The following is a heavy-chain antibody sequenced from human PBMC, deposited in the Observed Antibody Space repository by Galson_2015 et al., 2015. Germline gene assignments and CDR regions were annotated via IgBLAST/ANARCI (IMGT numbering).Heavy chain of an antibody. CDR2: INADNGNT. CDR3: ARGKRGYKDDSFDI. Sequence: SVKVSCKASGYTFTSYLMHWVRQAPGQSPEWMGWINADNGNTKYSQKVQGRVTITRDASASTAYMELNSLRSEDGGVYYCARGKRGYKDDSFDIWGQGTMVTVSS. D-gene: IGHD5-24*01. J-gene: IGHJ3*02. V-gene: IGHV1-3*01. CDR1: GYTFTSYL.